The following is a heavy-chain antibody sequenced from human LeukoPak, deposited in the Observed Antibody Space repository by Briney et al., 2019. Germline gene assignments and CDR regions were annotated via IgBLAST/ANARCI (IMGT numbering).Heavy chain of an antibody. CDR3: ARKISSSWYFSVDFDY. CDR2: ISAGNGNT. Sequence: ASVKVSCKASGYTFTSYAMHWVRQAPGQRLEWMGWISAGNGNTKYSQKFQGRVTITRDTSASTAYMELSSLRSEDTAVYYCARKISSSWYFSVDFDYWGQGTLVTVSS. CDR1: GYTFTSYA. J-gene: IGHJ4*02. D-gene: IGHD6-13*01. V-gene: IGHV1-3*01.